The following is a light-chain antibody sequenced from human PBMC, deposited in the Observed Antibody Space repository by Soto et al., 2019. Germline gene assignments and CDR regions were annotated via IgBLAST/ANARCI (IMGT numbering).Light chain of an antibody. J-gene: IGKJ1*01. Sequence: EIVMTQSPGTLTLSPGGRATLSCRASQSVATNLAWYQQKPGQTPRLIIYGASTRATGIPARFSGSGSGTEFTLTISSLQSVDFAVYSCQQYNNWPWTFGQGTKVDIK. CDR1: QSVATN. CDR3: QQYNNWPWT. CDR2: GAS. V-gene: IGKV3-15*01.